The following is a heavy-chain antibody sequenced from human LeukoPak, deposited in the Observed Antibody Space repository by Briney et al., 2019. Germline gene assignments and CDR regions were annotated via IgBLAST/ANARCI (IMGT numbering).Heavy chain of an antibody. CDR3: ARAVRSDY. CDR1: GFTFSSYW. J-gene: IGHJ4*02. V-gene: IGHV3-74*01. D-gene: IGHD3-16*02. CDR2: INTDGSST. Sequence: GGSLRLSCAASGFTFSSYWMHWVRQAPGKGQVWVSRINTDGSSTSYADSVKGRFTISRDNAKNTLYLQMNSLRAEDTAVYYCARAVRSDYWGQGTLVTVSS.